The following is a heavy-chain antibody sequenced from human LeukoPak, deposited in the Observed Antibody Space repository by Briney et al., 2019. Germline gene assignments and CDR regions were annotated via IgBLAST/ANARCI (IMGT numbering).Heavy chain of an antibody. V-gene: IGHV4-59*02. D-gene: IGHD3-10*01. CDR2: MHYTGTT. J-gene: IGHJ4*02. CDR1: GGSVSSFY. CDR3: ARQGWFGELLSPLDY. Sequence: PSETLSLTCTVSGGSVSSFYWSWIRQSPGKGLEWIGIMHYTGTTKYNPSLKSRVTTSVDTSKNQFSLKLSSVTAADTAVYYCARQGWFGELLSPLDYWGQGTLVTVSS.